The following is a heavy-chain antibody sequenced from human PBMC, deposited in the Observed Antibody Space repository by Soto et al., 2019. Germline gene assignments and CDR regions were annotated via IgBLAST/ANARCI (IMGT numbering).Heavy chain of an antibody. Sequence: GKGLEWIGYIYYSGSTNYNPSLKSRVTISVDTSKNQFSLKLSSVTAADTAVYYCAGVDSSSPYYYYMDVWGKGTTVTVSS. CDR3: AGVDSSSPYYYYMDV. J-gene: IGHJ6*03. V-gene: IGHV4-59*01. CDR2: IYYSGST. D-gene: IGHD6-6*01.